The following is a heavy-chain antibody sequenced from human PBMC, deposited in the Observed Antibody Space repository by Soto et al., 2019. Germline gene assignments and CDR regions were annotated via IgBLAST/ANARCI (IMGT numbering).Heavy chain of an antibody. V-gene: IGHV4-4*02. J-gene: IGHJ4*02. CDR1: GGSISNSNW. CDR2: IYHSGST. D-gene: IGHD6-19*01. CDR3: ASLPVTGSDY. Sequence: PSETLSLTCAVFGGSISNSNWWSWVRQPPGKGLEWIGEIYHSGSTNYNPSLKSRVTISVDKSKNQFSLNLSSVTAADTAVYYCASLPVTGSDYWGQGTLVTVSS.